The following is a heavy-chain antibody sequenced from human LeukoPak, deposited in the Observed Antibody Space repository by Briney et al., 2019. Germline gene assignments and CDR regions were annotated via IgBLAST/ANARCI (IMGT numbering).Heavy chain of an antibody. CDR3: AKDHYHYSSGDNYFDY. V-gene: IGHV3-23*01. D-gene: IGHD3-10*01. J-gene: IGHJ4*02. Sequence: GGSLRLSCAASGFTFSSYAMSWVRQAPGEGLEWVSSIGGSGGGTYYADSVKGRFTISRDNSKNTLYLQMSSLRVEDTAVYYCAKDHYHYSSGDNYFDYWGQGTLVTVSS. CDR1: GFTFSSYA. CDR2: IGGSGGGT.